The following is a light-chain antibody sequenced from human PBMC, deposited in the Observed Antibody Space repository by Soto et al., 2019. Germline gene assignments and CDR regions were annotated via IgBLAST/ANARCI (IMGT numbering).Light chain of an antibody. CDR1: RSDIGGHNF. J-gene: IGLJ1*01. CDR2: DVN. V-gene: IGLV2-14*03. CDR3: SSYTSSSTSYV. Sequence: QAVLTQAASVSGSPGQSITLSFTGTRSDIGGHNFVSWYQHHPGKAPKLMIFDVNNRPSGVSNRFSGSKSANTASLTISGLQAEDEAEYYCSSYTSSSTSYVFGTGTKVTVL.